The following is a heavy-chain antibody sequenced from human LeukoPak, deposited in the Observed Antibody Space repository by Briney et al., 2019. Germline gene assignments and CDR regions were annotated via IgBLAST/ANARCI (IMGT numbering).Heavy chain of an antibody. J-gene: IGHJ5*02. Sequence: SETLSPTCTVSGGSISSGGYYWSWIRQHPGKGLEWIGYIYYSGSTYYNPSLKSRVTTSVDTSKNQFSLKLSSVTAADTAVYYCARGSCRSGSYNWFDPWGQGTLVTVSS. V-gene: IGHV4-31*03. CDR1: GGSISSGGYY. CDR3: ARGSCRSGSYNWFDP. D-gene: IGHD3-10*01. CDR2: IYYSGST.